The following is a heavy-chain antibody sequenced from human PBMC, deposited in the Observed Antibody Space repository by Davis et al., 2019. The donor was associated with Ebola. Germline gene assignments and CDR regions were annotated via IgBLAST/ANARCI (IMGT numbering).Heavy chain of an antibody. Sequence: GGSLRLSCATSGFRFRDYGMHWVRQTPGRGREGVAVISYDSRQESFSDSVRGRFTVSRDNSNKMFYLQMNSLRVEDTALYYCARDRGSDWYFDLWGQGTLVTVSS. D-gene: IGHD3-9*01. J-gene: IGHJ4*02. CDR2: ISYDSRQE. CDR1: GFRFRDYG. V-gene: IGHV3-30*03. CDR3: ARDRGSDWYFDL.